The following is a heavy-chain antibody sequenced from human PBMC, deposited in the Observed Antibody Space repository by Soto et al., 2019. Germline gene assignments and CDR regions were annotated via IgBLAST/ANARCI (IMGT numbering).Heavy chain of an antibody. CDR1: GGSISSYY. D-gene: IGHD1-26*01. V-gene: IGHV4-59*01. Sequence: PSETLSLTCTVSGGSISSYYWSWIWQPPGKGLEWIGYIYYSGSTNYNPSLKSRVTISVDTSKNQFSLKLSSVTAADTAVYYCARDSSSGSSYYYYGMDVWGQGTTVTVSS. J-gene: IGHJ6*02. CDR3: ARDSSSGSSYYYYGMDV. CDR2: IYYSGST.